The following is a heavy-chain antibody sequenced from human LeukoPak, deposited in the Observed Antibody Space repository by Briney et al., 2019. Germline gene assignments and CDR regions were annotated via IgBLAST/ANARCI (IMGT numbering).Heavy chain of an antibody. J-gene: IGHJ4*02. V-gene: IGHV1-8*03. CDR2: MNPNSGNT. D-gene: IGHD3-16*02. Sequence: GASVKVSCKASGYTFTSYDINWVRQATGQGTEWMGWMNPNSGNTGYAQKFRGRVSITRNTSISTAYMELSSLVSEDTAVYYCARLGELSSDDYWGQGTLVTVSS. CDR3: ARLGELSSDDY. CDR1: GYTFTSYD.